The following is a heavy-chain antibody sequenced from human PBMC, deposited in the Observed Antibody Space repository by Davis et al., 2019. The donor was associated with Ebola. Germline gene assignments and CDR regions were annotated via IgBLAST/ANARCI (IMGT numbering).Heavy chain of an antibody. V-gene: IGHV1-46*01. CDR1: GYTFTSYD. CDR2: INPSGGST. D-gene: IGHD3-10*01. Sequence: ASVKVSCKASGYTFTSYDINWVRQATGQGLEWMGIINPSGGSTSYAQKFQGRVTMTRDTSTSTVYMELSSLRSEDTAVYYCASTMVQGVIEYYFDYWGQGTLVTVSS. CDR3: ASTMVQGVIEYYFDY. J-gene: IGHJ4*02.